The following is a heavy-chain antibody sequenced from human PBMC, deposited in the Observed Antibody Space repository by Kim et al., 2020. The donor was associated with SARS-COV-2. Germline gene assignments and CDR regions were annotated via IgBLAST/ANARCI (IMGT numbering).Heavy chain of an antibody. J-gene: IGHJ4*02. V-gene: IGHV1-2*06. D-gene: IGHD3-10*01. CDR2: INPNTGDT. CDR3: ARPYYGSGITAFGY. CDR1: GYSFTGYH. Sequence: ASVKVSCKASGYSFTGYHIHWVRQAPGQGLEWMGRINPNTGDTDFAQNFQGRVTLTGDTSISTAYLEVTSLTSNDTAVYFCARPYYGSGITAFGYWGQGT.